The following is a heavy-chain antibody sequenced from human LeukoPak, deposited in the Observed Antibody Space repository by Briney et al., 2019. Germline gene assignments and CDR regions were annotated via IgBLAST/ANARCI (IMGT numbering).Heavy chain of an antibody. CDR3: LYDSSGETDI. J-gene: IGHJ3*02. CDR1: GFIISRYS. D-gene: IGHD3-22*01. V-gene: IGHV3-21*01. CDR2: ISSTSSYI. Sequence: PGGSLRLSCAASGFIISRYSMNWVRQAPGKGLEWVSFISSTSSYIYYADSVKGRFTISRDNAKNSLYLQMNSLRAEDTAVDYCLYDSSGETDIWGQGTMVTVSS.